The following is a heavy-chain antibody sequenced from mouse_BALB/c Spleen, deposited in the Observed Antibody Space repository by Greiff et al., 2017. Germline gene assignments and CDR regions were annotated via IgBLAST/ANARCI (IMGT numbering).Heavy chain of an antibody. D-gene: IGHD2-14*01. CDR1: GFTFSSYG. CDR2: ISSGSSTS. J-gene: IGHJ2*01. CDR3: ARSDYKYGDFDY. Sequence: DVQLVESGGGLVQPGGSRKLSCAASGFTFSSYGMHWVRQAPAKGLEWVAYISSGSSTSYYADTVKGQFTITRDKAKNTLFLQMTSLRSEDAAIYYCARSDYKYGDFDYWGQGTTLTVSS. V-gene: IGHV5-17*02.